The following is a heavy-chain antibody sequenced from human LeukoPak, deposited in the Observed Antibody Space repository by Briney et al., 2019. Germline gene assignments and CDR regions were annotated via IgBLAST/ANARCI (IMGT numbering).Heavy chain of an antibody. D-gene: IGHD4-23*01. CDR3: SGGSPHFDY. J-gene: IGHJ4*02. Sequence: PSETLSLTCTVSGYSISSGYYWGWIRQPPGKGLEWIGSIYHSGSTYYNPSLKSRVTISVDTSKNQFSLKLSSVTAADTAVYYCSGGSPHFDYWGQGTLVTVS. CDR2: IYHSGST. V-gene: IGHV4-38-2*02. CDR1: GYSISSGYY.